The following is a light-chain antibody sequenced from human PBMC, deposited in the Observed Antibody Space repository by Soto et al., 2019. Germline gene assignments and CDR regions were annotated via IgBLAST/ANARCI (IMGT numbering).Light chain of an antibody. CDR2: DAS. Sequence: DIQMTQSPSNMSTSVGDRITITCRASQSISSWLAWYQQKPGKAPKLLIYDASSLESGVPSRFSGSGSGTEFTLTISSLQPDDFAVYYCQQYNSWPLTFGGGTKV. V-gene: IGKV1-5*01. J-gene: IGKJ4*01. CDR1: QSISSW. CDR3: QQYNSWPLT.